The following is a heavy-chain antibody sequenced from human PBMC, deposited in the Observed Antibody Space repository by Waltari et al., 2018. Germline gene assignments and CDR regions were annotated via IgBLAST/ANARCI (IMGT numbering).Heavy chain of an antibody. CDR2: FDPEDAET. V-gene: IGHV1-24*01. CDR3: ATDLAVTTLGAFDI. D-gene: IGHD4-4*01. CDR1: GYPLTELS. J-gene: IGHJ3*02. Sequence: QVQLVQSGAEVTKPGASVKVSCQVSGYPLTELSMHWVRQAPGNGLEWMGGFDPEDAETIDAQKFQGRVTMTEDTSTDTAYMELSSLRSEDTAVYYCATDLAVTTLGAFDIWGQGTMVTVSS.